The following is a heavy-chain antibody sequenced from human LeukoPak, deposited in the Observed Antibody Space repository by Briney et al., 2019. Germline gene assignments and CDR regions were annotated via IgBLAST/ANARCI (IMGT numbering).Heavy chain of an antibody. Sequence: ASVKVSCKASGYTFTSYGISWVRQAPGQGLEWMGWISAYNGNTNYAQKLQGRVAMTTDTSTSTAYMELRSLRSDDPAVYYCARVGKTGPIFDYWGQGTLVTVSS. CDR2: ISAYNGNT. CDR1: GYTFTSYG. CDR3: ARVGKTGPIFDY. D-gene: IGHD1-7*01. V-gene: IGHV1-18*01. J-gene: IGHJ4*02.